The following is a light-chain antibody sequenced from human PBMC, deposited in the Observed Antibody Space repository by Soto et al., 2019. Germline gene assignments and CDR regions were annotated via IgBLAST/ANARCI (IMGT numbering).Light chain of an antibody. V-gene: IGKV3-15*01. Sequence: EIVMTPSPATLSVSPGERVTLSCRASQSVGSNLAWYQHKPGQAPRLLIYGVSTRATGIPARFSGSASGTEFTLTISSLQSEDFAVYSRQQYNDWPITFGPGTRLEIK. CDR2: GVS. CDR1: QSVGSN. CDR3: QQYNDWPIT. J-gene: IGKJ5*01.